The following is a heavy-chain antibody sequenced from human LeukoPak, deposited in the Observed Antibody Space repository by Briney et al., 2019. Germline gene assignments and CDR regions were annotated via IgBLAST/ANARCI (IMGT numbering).Heavy chain of an antibody. D-gene: IGHD3-3*01. CDR2: ISSSSSYI. Sequence: GGSLRLSCAASGFTFSSYSMNWVRQAPGKGLEWVSSISSSSSYIYYADSVKGRFTISRDNSKNTLYLQMNSLRAKDTAVYYCAKVPYYDFPQYFDYWGQGTLVTVSS. CDR3: AKVPYYDFPQYFDY. J-gene: IGHJ4*02. V-gene: IGHV3-21*04. CDR1: GFTFSSYS.